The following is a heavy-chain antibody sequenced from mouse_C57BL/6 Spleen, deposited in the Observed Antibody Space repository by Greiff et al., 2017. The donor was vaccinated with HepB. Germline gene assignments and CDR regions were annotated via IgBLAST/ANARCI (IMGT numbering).Heavy chain of an antibody. D-gene: IGHD1-1*02. CDR3: ARDETMPPWFAY. CDR1: GFTFSSYA. CDR2: ISDGGSYT. J-gene: IGHJ3*01. V-gene: IGHV5-4*01. Sequence: EVMLVESGGGLVKPGGSLKLSCAASGFTFSSYAMSWVRQTPEKRLEWVATISDGGSYTYYPDNVKGRFTISRDNAKNNLYLQMSHLKSEDTAMYYCARDETMPPWFAYWGQGTLVTVSA.